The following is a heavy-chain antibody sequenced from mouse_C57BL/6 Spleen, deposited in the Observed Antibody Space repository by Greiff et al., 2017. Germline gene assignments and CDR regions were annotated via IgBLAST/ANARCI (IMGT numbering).Heavy chain of an antibody. D-gene: IGHD1-1*01. CDR3: ARDYGRRDYFDY. CDR2: IDPSDSYT. J-gene: IGHJ2*01. V-gene: IGHV1-50*01. CDR1: GYTFTSYW. Sequence: QVQLKQPGAELVKPGASVKLSCKASGYTFTSYWMQWVKQRPGQGLEWIGEIDPSDSYTNYNQKFKGKATLTVDTSSSTAYMQLSSLTSEDSAVYYCARDYGRRDYFDYWGQGTTLTVSS.